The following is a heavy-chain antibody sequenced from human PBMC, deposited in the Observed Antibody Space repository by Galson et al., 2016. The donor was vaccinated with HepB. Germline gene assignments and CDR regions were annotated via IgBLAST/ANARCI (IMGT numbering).Heavy chain of an antibody. D-gene: IGHD3-22*01. J-gene: IGHJ5*02. CDR1: GFTFSSYW. CDR2: IKQDGSEQ. Sequence: SLRLSCAASGFTFSSYWMSWVRQAPGKRLECVANIKQDGSEQYYVDSVKGRFTISRDNAKKSLYLQMNSLRAEDTAVYYCARKLYYYDSSDFEWFDPWGQGTLVTVSS. V-gene: IGHV3-7*04. CDR3: ARKLYYYDSSDFEWFDP.